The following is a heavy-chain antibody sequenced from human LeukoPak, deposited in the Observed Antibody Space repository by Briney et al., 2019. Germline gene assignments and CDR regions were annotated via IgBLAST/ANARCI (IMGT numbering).Heavy chain of an antibody. CDR3: APRGDIEHSYGYGKWFDP. D-gene: IGHD5-18*01. J-gene: IGHJ5*02. CDR1: GGSFSGYY. CDR2: INHSGST. V-gene: IGHV4-34*01. Sequence: KSSETLSLTCAVSGGSFSGYYWSWIRQPPGKGLEWIGEINHSGSTNYNASLKSRVTISVDTSKNQFSLRLSSVTAADTAVYYCAPRGDIEHSYGYGKWFDPWGQGTRVTVSS.